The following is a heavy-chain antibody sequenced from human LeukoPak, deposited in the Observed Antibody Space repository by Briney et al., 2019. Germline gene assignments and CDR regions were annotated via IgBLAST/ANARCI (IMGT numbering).Heavy chain of an antibody. J-gene: IGHJ4*02. V-gene: IGHV3-21*01. D-gene: IGHD3-22*01. CDR3: ARALAFDSSGYSACPN. CDR2: ITSSGAYI. CDR1: GFPFSSYT. Sequence: PGGSLRLSCAGSGFPFSSYTMNWVRQAPGKGLECVLSITSSGAYIYYSDSVKGRFTISRDNANNSLYLQMNSLGAEDTAVYYCARALAFDSSGYSACPNWGQGTLVTVSS.